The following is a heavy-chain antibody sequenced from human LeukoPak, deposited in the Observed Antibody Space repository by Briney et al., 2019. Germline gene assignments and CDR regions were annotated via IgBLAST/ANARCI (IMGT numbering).Heavy chain of an antibody. CDR1: GFTFSGYA. Sequence: GGSLRLSCAASGFTFSGYAIHWVRQAPGKGLEWVAFISYDGSIKYYADSVKGRCTISRDNAKNSLYLQMNSLRAEDTAVYYCARGYYYDSSGYTYWGQGTLVTVSS. J-gene: IGHJ4*02. V-gene: IGHV3-30-3*01. CDR2: ISYDGSIK. D-gene: IGHD3-22*01. CDR3: ARGYYYDSSGYTY.